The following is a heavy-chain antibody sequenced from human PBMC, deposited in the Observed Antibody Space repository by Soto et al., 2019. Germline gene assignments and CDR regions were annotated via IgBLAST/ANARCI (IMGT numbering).Heavy chain of an antibody. V-gene: IGHV3-23*01. J-gene: IGHJ4*02. CDR1: EFTFSSYV. CDR2: ISGGGVSI. Sequence: GGSLRLSCAASEFTFSSYVMSWVRQAPGKGLEWVSSISGGGVSIFYADSVKGRFTISRDNSKNTLYLQMNRLRVDETAVYYCAKGKQYFDFWGQGTLVTVSS. CDR3: AKGKQYFDF.